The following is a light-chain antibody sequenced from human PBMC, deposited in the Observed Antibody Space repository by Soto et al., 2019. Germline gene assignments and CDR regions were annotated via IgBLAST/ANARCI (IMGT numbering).Light chain of an antibody. CDR1: QAVNSW. V-gene: IGKV1-12*01. CDR2: AAS. CDR3: QQSYSTPRT. J-gene: IGKJ1*01. Sequence: DNQLTQSPSSISASVGDRVTITCRASQAVNSWLAWFQQKPGMAPKLLIYAASTLQTGVPSRFSGSGSGTDFTLTISSLQPEDFATYYCQQSYSTPRTFGQGTKV.